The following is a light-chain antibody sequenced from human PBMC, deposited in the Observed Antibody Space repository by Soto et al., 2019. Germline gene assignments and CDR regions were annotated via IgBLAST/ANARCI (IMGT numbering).Light chain of an antibody. CDR2: DVS. CDR1: SSDVGGYNC. V-gene: IGLV2-11*01. CDR3: CSYAGSYHYV. Sequence: QSALTQPRSVSGSPGQSVTISCTGTSSDVGGYNCVSWYQQHPGKAPKLMIYDVSKRPSGVPDRFSGSKSGNTASLTISGLQAEDEADYYCCSYAGSYHYVFGTGTKLTVL. J-gene: IGLJ1*01.